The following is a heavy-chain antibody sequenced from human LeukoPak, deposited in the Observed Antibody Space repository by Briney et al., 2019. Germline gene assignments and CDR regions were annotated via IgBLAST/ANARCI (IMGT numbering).Heavy chain of an antibody. CDR3: ARGTGIAVAGGSFGDY. V-gene: IGHV4-39*07. J-gene: IGHJ4*02. Sequence: SETLSLTCTVSGGSISSSSYYWGWIRQPPGKGLEWIGSIYYSGSTYYNPSLKSRVTISVDTSKNQFSLKLSSVTAADTAVYYCARGTGIAVAGGSFGDYWGQGTLVTVSS. CDR1: GGSISSSSYY. D-gene: IGHD6-19*01. CDR2: IYYSGST.